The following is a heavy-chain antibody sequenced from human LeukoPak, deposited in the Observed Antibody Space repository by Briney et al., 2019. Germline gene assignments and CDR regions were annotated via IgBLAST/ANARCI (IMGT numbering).Heavy chain of an antibody. Sequence: GGSLRLSCAASGFTFSSSWVHWVRQAPGKGLVWVSRITRDGSSTTYADSVKGRFTTSRDNAKNTLYLQMDSLRDDDTAVYYCARDPGYESWSPFWGGMDVWGNGTTVIVSS. J-gene: IGHJ6*04. CDR3: ARDPGYESWSPFWGGMDV. CDR2: ITRDGSST. CDR1: GFTFSSSW. V-gene: IGHV3-74*01. D-gene: IGHD3-16*01.